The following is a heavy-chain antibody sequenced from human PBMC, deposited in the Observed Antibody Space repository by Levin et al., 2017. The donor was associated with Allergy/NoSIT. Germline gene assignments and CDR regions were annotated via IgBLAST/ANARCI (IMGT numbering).Heavy chain of an antibody. V-gene: IGHV3-48*02. D-gene: IGHD2-2*01. Sequence: GGSLRLSCAVSGFSITSFSVNWVRQAPGKGPEWVSYISSTGSIVHYADSVKGRFTISRDSAKNSVFLQMDSLRDEDTAMYFCSRGLCSIPGCLTEGGRYYDKCGQGTLVTVSS. J-gene: IGHJ4*02. CDR1: GFSITSFS. CDR3: SRGLCSIPGCLTEGGRYYDK. CDR2: ISSTGSIV.